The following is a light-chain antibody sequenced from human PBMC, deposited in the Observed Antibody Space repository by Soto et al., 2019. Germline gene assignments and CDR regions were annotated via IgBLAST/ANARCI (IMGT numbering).Light chain of an antibody. CDR2: AAS. CDR3: QQVNSYPRA. CDR1: QGISSY. J-gene: IGKJ1*01. Sequence: DIHLTQSPSFLSASVGDRVTITCRASQGISSYLAWYQQKPGKAPKLLIYAASTLQYGVPSRFSGSGSGTEFTLTISSLQPEDFATYYCQQVNSYPRAFGQGTKVDIK. V-gene: IGKV1-9*01.